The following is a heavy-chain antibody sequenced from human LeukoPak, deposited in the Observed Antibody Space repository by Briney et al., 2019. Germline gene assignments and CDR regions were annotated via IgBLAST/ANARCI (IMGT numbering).Heavy chain of an antibody. CDR1: GGTFSSYA. D-gene: IGHD5-18*01. CDR3: ARVSAPPLYSYGYDTAYYFHY. Sequence: SVKVSCKASGGTFSSYAISWVRQAPGQRLEWMGGIIPIFGTANYAQKFQGRVTITADESTSTAYMELSSLRSEDTAVYYCARVSAPPLYSYGYDTAYYFHYWGQGTLVTVSS. J-gene: IGHJ4*02. V-gene: IGHV1-69*13. CDR2: IIPIFGTA.